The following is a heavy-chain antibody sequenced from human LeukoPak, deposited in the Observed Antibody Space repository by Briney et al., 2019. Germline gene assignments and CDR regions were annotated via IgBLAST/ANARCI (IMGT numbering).Heavy chain of an antibody. V-gene: IGHV4-39*07. CDR2: IYYSGGT. CDR1: GGSISSSSYY. Sequence: PSETLSLTCTVSGGSISSSSYYWGWIRQPPGKGLEWIGSIYYSGGTYYNPSLKSRVTISVDTSKNQFSLKLSSVTAADTAVYYCAREDTAVAYFDYWGQGTLVTVSS. D-gene: IGHD6-19*01. CDR3: AREDTAVAYFDY. J-gene: IGHJ4*02.